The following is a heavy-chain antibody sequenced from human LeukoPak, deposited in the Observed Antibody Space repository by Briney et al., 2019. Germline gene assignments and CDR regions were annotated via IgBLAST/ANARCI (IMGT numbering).Heavy chain of an antibody. D-gene: IGHD2/OR15-2a*01. J-gene: IGHJ4*02. CDR1: GFTFDDYG. V-gene: IGHV3-20*04. CDR2: INWNGGST. Sequence: PGGSLRLSCAASGFTFDDYGMSWVRQAPGKGLEWVSGINWNGGSTGYADSVKGRFTISRDNAKNSLYLQMNSLRAEDTAVYYCARTPIIAGPKNGLFDFWGQGTLVTVSS. CDR3: ARTPIIAGPKNGLFDF.